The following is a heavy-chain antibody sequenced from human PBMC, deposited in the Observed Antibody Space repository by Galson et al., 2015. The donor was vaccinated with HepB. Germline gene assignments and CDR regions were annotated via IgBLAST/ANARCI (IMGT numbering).Heavy chain of an antibody. V-gene: IGHV3-33*01. J-gene: IGHJ4*02. CDR1: GFTFSSYG. D-gene: IGHD6-6*01. Sequence: SLRLSCAASGFTFSSYGMHWVRQAPGKGLEWVAVRWYDGSNKYYADSVKGRFTISRDNSKNTLYLQMNSLRAEDTAVYYCARGFSSSSVYFDYWGQGTLVTVSS. CDR3: ARGFSSSSVYFDY. CDR2: RWYDGSNK.